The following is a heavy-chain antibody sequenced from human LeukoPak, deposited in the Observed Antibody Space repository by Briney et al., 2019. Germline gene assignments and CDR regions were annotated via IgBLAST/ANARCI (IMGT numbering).Heavy chain of an antibody. CDR3: AIWARDKGYFSGGSCRYCYYMDV. J-gene: IGHJ6*03. Sequence: SETLSLTCTVSGGSISSYYWSWIRQPPGKGLEWIGHIYYSGSTNYNPSLKSRVTISVDTSKNQFSLKLSSVTAADTAVYYCAIWARDKGYFSGGSCRYCYYMDVWGKGTTVTVSS. CDR1: GGSISSYY. V-gene: IGHV4-59*01. D-gene: IGHD2-15*01. CDR2: IYYSGST.